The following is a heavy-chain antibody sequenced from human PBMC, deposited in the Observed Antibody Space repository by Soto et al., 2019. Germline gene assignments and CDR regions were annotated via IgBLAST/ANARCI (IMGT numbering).Heavy chain of an antibody. D-gene: IGHD1-26*01. CDR3: VRQGIGALHGLVDV. V-gene: IGHV4-59*08. Sequence: QVQLQASGPGLVKPSDTLSLTCTVSGDSIGTYNWGWIRQPPGKRLGWIGYIYSNGGTSYNPALESRVTISADTSTKQFSLRLSSVTAADTAVYYCVRQGIGALHGLVDVWGQGTTVTVSS. CDR2: IYSNGGT. J-gene: IGHJ6*02. CDR1: GDSIGTYN.